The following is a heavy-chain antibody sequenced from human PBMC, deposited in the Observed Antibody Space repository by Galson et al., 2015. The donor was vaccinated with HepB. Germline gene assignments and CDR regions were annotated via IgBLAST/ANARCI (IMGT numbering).Heavy chain of an antibody. CDR2: ISSSSSYI. Sequence: ALRLPCAVSGFTFGRASMNWGGQAPGHGREWVSYISSSSSYIYYADSVKGRFTISRDNAKNSLYLQMNSLRAEDTGAYYCASVKLLWFGEVSWGQGTLVTVSS. J-gene: IGHJ4*02. D-gene: IGHD3-10*01. V-gene: IGHV3-21*01. CDR3: ASVKLLWFGEVS. CDR1: GFTFGRAS.